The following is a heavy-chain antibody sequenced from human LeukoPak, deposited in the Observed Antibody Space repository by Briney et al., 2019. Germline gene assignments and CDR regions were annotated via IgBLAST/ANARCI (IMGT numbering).Heavy chain of an antibody. J-gene: IGHJ5*02. Sequence: ASVNVSCKTSGFTFSASAVQWVRQARGQRLEWVGWIIVGSCETSYAQTLQDRITSTRDMSTSTVYMDLTSLRPDDTAVYYCSAERYSDGWCWFVPWGQGTLVTVSS. CDR2: IIVGSCET. CDR3: SAERYSDGWCWFVP. CDR1: GFTFSASA. D-gene: IGHD6-13*01. V-gene: IGHV1-58*01.